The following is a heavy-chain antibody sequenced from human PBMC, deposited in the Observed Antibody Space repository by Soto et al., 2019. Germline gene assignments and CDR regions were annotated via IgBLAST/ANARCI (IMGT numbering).Heavy chain of an antibody. V-gene: IGHV3-7*03. Sequence: HPGGSLRLSCAASGFTFSSYWMSWVRQAPGKGLEWVANIKQDGSEKYYVDSVKGRFTIPRDNAKNSLYLQMNSLRAEDTAVYYCARDTPASFGELLYYYGMDVWGQGTTVTVS. J-gene: IGHJ6*02. CDR3: ARDTPASFGELLYYYGMDV. D-gene: IGHD3-10*01. CDR2: IKQDGSEK. CDR1: GFTFSSYW.